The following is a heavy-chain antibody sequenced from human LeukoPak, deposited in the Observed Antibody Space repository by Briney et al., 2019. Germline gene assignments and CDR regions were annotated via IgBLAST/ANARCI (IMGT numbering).Heavy chain of an antibody. CDR2: IIPIFGTA. D-gene: IGHD3-10*01. CDR1: GGTFSRYA. CDR3: ARGIGENDAFDI. V-gene: IGHV1-69*05. J-gene: IGHJ3*02. Sequence: SVKVSCKASGGTFSRYAISWVRQAPGQGLEWMGGIIPIFGTANYAQKFQGRVTITTDESTSTAYMELSSLRSEDTAVYYCARGIGENDAFDIWGQGTMVTVSS.